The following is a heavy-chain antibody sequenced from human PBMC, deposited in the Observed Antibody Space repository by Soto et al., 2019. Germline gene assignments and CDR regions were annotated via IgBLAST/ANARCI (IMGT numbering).Heavy chain of an antibody. D-gene: IGHD3-3*01. CDR3: ARFSGYHDFWSGYYYYWGMDV. CDR1: GYSFTSYW. J-gene: IGHJ6*02. Sequence: PGVSLKISCKGSGYSFTSYWIGWVRQMPGKGLEWMGIIYPGDSDTRYSPSFQGQVTISADKSIITAYLQWSSLKASDTAMCYCARFSGYHDFWSGYYYYWGMDVWGQGTTVKVSS. CDR2: IYPGDSDT. V-gene: IGHV5-51*01.